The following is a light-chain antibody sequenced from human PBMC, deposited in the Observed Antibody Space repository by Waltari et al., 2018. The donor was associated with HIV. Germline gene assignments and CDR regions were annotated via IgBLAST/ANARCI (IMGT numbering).Light chain of an antibody. CDR1: QAFSNN. V-gene: IGKV1-27*01. CDR2: GAS. J-gene: IGKJ5*01. CDR3: QNYNSAPPT. Sequence: DIQMTQPPSSLSASVGNRVTITCRASQAFSNNLAWYQQKAGKVPKLLIYGASTLQSVVPSRFSGSGSGTDFTLTISSLQPDDVATYYCQNYNSAPPTFGQGTRLDIK.